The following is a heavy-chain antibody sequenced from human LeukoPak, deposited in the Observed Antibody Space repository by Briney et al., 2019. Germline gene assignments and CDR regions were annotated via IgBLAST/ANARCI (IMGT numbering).Heavy chain of an antibody. V-gene: IGHV3-74*01. CDR2: IKTDGSST. CDR1: GFTFSSFW. CDR3: VRETRIGSSGTQGWFDP. D-gene: IGHD1-1*01. J-gene: IGHJ5*02. Sequence: GGSLRLSCLASGFTFSSFWMHCVRQTPGKGLVWVSRIKTDGSSTDYADSVKGRFTISRDNARNTLYLQMDSLRVEDTAVYYCVRETRIGSSGTQGWFDPWGQGTLVTVSS.